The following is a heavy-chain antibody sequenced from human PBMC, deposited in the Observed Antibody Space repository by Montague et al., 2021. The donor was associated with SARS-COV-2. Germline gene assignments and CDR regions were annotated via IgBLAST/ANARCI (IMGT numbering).Heavy chain of an antibody. V-gene: IGHV4-30-2*01. J-gene: IGHJ4*02. CDR3: ARVYRWKDYFDY. Sequence: TLSLTCTVSGDSISRGGYPRSWIRQPPGKGLEWIGFIYHSGSTSYNPSLKSRATISVDRTKNQFSLKLHSVTAADTAGYYCARVYRWKDYFDYWGQGTLVSVSS. D-gene: IGHD1-1*01. CDR2: IYHSGST. CDR1: GDSISRGGYP.